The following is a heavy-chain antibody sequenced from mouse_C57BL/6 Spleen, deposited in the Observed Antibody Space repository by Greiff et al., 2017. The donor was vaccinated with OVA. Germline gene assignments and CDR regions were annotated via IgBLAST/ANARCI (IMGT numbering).Heavy chain of an antibody. D-gene: IGHD1-1*01. CDR2: INPSNGGT. CDR1: GYTFTSYW. Sequence: VQLQQSGTELVKPGASVKLSCKASGYTFTSYWMHWVKQRPGQGLEWIGNINPSNGGTNYNEKFKSKATLTVDKSSSTAYMQLSSLTSEDSAVYYCARSSSYVYYAMDYWGKGTSVTVSS. CDR3: ARSSSYVYYAMDY. J-gene: IGHJ4*01. V-gene: IGHV1-53*01.